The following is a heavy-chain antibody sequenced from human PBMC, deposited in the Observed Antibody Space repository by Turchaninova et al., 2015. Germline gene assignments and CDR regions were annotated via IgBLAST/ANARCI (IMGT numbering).Heavy chain of an antibody. V-gene: IGHV1-3*04. CDR1: VYRFTRHF. J-gene: IGHJ5*02. CDR3: TRGGFQSAARTRDWFDP. Sequence: QVQLVQSGPAVKKPVASVQGCGDVYVYRFTRHFMHGGRQDTGQRLEWVGWINTANGNMKSTQKLQGRVTITRDTTATTVHMELRNLTFEDTATYYCTRGGFQSAARTRDWFDPWGQGTLVTVSS. CDR2: INTANGNM. D-gene: IGHD6-13*01.